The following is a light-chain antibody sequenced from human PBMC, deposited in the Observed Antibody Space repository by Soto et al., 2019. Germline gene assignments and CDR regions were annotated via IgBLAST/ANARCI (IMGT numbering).Light chain of an antibody. V-gene: IGKV3-20*01. CDR1: QGVTSTS. J-gene: IGKJ4*01. Sequence: EIRLTQSPGTLSLSPGERATLSFRASQGVTSTSLAWYQQKPGQAPRLLIYGASSRATGIPDRFSGSGSGTDFTLTISRLEPEDFAVYYCQQYGSSPLTFGGGTKVDNK. CDR3: QQYGSSPLT. CDR2: GAS.